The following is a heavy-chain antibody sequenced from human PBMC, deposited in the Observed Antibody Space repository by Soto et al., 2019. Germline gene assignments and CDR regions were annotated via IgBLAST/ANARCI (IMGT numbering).Heavy chain of an antibody. Sequence: PGGSLRLSCAASGFTFSSYAMSWVRQAPGKGLEWVSAISGSGGSTYYADSVKGRFTISRDNSKNTLYLQMNSLRAEDTAVYYCAKVSKTMVRTPTTEKYAFDIWGQGTMVTVSS. D-gene: IGHD3-10*01. CDR3: AKVSKTMVRTPTTEKYAFDI. J-gene: IGHJ3*02. V-gene: IGHV3-23*01. CDR1: GFTFSSYA. CDR2: ISGSGGST.